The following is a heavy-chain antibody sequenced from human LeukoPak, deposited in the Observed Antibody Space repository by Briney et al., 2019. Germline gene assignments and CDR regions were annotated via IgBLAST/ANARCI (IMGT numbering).Heavy chain of an antibody. V-gene: IGHV4-59*08. CDR1: GGSISSYY. J-gene: IGHJ6*02. CDR2: IYYSGST. Sequence: TSETLSLTCTVSGGSISSYYWSWIRQPPGKGLEWIGYIYYSGSTNYNPSLKSRVTISVDTSKNQFSLKLSSVTAADTAVYYCAGQLGYDSSGYPPYYYYGMDVWGQGTTVTVSS. D-gene: IGHD3-22*01. CDR3: AGQLGYDSSGYPPYYYYGMDV.